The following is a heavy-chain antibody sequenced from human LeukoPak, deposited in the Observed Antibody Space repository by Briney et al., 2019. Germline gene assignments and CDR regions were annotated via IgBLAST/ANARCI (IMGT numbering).Heavy chain of an antibody. CDR1: GGAFSSYA. V-gene: IGHV1-69*04. CDR3: ARAHYRLGIYYFDY. CDR2: IIPILGIA. J-gene: IGHJ4*02. Sequence: SVKVSCKASGGAFSSYAISWVRQAPGQGLAWMGRIIPILGIANYAQKFQGRVTITADTSASTANMELSSLRSEDTAVYYCARAHYRLGIYYFDYWGQGTLVTVSS. D-gene: IGHD3-10*01.